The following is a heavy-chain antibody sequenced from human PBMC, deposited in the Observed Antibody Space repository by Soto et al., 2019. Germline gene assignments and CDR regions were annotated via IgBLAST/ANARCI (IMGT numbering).Heavy chain of an antibody. J-gene: IGHJ4*02. CDR1: GGSINSDY. CDR3: AREKGGSGYQGTIDY. Sequence: SETLSLTCTVSGGSINSDYWSWIRQSPGKGLEWIGYVFYSGSTNYNPSLKSRVTISVDTSKNQFSLKLSSVTAADTAVYYCAREKGGSGYQGTIDYWGQGTLVTVSS. D-gene: IGHD3-22*01. V-gene: IGHV4-59*01. CDR2: VFYSGST.